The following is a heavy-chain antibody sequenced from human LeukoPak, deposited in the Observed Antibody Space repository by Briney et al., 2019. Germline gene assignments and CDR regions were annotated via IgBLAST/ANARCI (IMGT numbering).Heavy chain of an antibody. Sequence: ASVKVSCKASGYIFSTFGINWVRQAPGQGLEWMGWISAYSGNTNYAQKFQGRLTMTTDTSTGTAYMEVRSLRYDDTAVYYCARGPADLIQLWLPPLDYWGQGTLVTVSS. CDR2: ISAYSGNT. CDR3: ARGPADLIQLWLPPLDY. V-gene: IGHV1-18*01. D-gene: IGHD5-18*01. J-gene: IGHJ4*02. CDR1: GYIFSTFG.